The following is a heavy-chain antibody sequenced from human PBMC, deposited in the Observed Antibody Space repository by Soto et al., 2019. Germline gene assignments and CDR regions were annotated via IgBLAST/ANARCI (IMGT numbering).Heavy chain of an antibody. CDR3: AKDTYCSSTSCIYYYYGMDV. CDR2: ISGSGGST. V-gene: IGHV3-23*01. J-gene: IGHJ6*02. D-gene: IGHD2-2*01. CDR1: GFTFSSYA. Sequence: PGGSLRLSCAASGFTFSSYAMSWVRQAPGKGLEWVSAISGSGGSTYYADSVKGRFTISRDNSKNTLYLQMNSLRAEDTAVYYCAKDTYCSSTSCIYYYYGMDVWGQGTTVTVSS.